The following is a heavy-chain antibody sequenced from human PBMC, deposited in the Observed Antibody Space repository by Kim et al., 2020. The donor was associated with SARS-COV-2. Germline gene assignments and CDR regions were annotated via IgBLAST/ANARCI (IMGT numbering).Heavy chain of an antibody. CDR2: INPNSGGT. CDR3: AREFLERRFGYLYYYGMDV. V-gene: IGHV1-2*04. J-gene: IGHJ6*02. D-gene: IGHD1-1*01. Sequence: ASVKVSCKASGYTFTGYYMHWVRQAPGQGLEWMGWINPNSGGTNYAQKFQGWVTMTRDTSISTAYMELSRLRSDDTAVYYCAREFLERRFGYLYYYGMDVWGQGTTVTVSS. CDR1: GYTFTGYY.